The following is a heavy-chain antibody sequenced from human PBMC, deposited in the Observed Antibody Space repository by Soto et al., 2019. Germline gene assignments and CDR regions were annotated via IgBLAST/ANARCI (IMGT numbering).Heavy chain of an antibody. CDR3: ARDFDWIAAAGISYYFDY. V-gene: IGHV1-46*01. CDR2: INPSGGST. D-gene: IGHD6-13*01. Sequence: EASVKVSCKASGYTFTSYYMHWVRQAPGQGLEWMGIINPSGGSTSYAQKFQGRVTMTRDTSTSTVYMELSSLRSEDTAVYYCARDFDWIAAAGISYYFDYWGQGTLVTVSS. CDR1: GYTFTSYY. J-gene: IGHJ4*02.